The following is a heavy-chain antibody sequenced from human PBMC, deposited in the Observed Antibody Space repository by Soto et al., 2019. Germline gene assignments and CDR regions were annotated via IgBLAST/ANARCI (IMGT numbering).Heavy chain of an antibody. J-gene: IGHJ4*02. CDR2: IYYSGST. CDR1: GGSISSSSYY. CDR3: AVGRYYYGSGSYPSKFDY. Sequence: SETLSLTCTVSGGSISSSSYYWGWIRQPPGKGLEWIGSIYYSGSTYYNPSLKSRVTISVDTSKNQFSLKLSSVTAADTAVYYCAVGRYYYGSGSYPSKFDYWGQGTLVTVSS. V-gene: IGHV4-39*01. D-gene: IGHD3-10*01.